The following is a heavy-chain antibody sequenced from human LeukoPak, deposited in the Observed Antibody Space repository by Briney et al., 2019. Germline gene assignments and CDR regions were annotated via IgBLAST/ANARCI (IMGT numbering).Heavy chain of an antibody. CDR1: GYTFTSYG. D-gene: IGHD3-3*01. J-gene: IGHJ6*02. CDR2: ISAYNGNT. V-gene: IGHV1-18*01. CDR3: ARDHYDFWSGYLYYYYYYGMDV. Sequence: ASVKVSCKASGYTFTSYGISWVRQAPGQGLEWMGWISAYNGNTNYAQKLQGRVTMTTDTSASTAYMELRSLRSDDTAVYYCARDHYDFWSGYLYYYYYYGMDVWGQGTTVTVSS.